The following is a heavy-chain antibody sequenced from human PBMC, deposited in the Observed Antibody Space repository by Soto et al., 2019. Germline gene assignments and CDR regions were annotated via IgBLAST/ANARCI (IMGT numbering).Heavy chain of an antibody. Sequence: QVQLQQWGAGLLKPSETLSLTCAVSGGSFSDSYWPWIRQSPEKGLEWIGEIHPSGSTYYNPSLRSRVTISVDTSKNQFSLKLTSLTAADTAIYYCARGRDEYKLGNVWGHGTTVTVSS. V-gene: IGHV4-34*01. D-gene: IGHD1-1*01. CDR1: GGSFSDSY. CDR3: ARGRDEYKLGNV. J-gene: IGHJ6*02. CDR2: IHPSGST.